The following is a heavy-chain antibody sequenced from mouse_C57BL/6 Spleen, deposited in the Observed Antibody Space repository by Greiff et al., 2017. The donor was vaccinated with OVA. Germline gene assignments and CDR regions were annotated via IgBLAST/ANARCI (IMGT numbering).Heavy chain of an antibody. Sequence: EVKVEESGGGLVKPGGSLKLSCAASGFTFSSYAMSWVRQTPEKRLEWVATISDGGSYTYYPDNVKGRFTISRDNAKNNLYLQMSHLKSEDTAMYYCARDLSDVWGTGTTVTVSS. CDR2: ISDGGSYT. CDR1: GFTFSSYA. CDR3: ARDLSDV. V-gene: IGHV5-4*01. D-gene: IGHD6-5*01. J-gene: IGHJ1*03.